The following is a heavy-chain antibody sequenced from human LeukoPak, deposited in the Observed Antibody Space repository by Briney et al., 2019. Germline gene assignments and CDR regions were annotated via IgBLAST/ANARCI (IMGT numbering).Heavy chain of an antibody. CDR1: GFTFSSYS. Sequence: GGSLRLSCAASGFTFSSYSMNWVRQAPGKGLEWVSSISSSSSYIYYADSVKGRFTISRDNAKNSLYLQMNSLRAEDTAVYYCAKDGLGYCSSTSCQPYFDYRGQGTLVTVSS. D-gene: IGHD2-2*01. V-gene: IGHV3-21*01. CDR3: AKDGLGYCSSTSCQPYFDY. J-gene: IGHJ4*02. CDR2: ISSSSSYI.